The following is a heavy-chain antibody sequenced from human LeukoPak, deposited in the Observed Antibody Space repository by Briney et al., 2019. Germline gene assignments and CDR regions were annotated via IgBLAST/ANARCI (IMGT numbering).Heavy chain of an antibody. CDR1: GFTFSDYS. D-gene: IGHD5-24*01. Sequence: GGSLRLSCAASGFTFSDYSMNRVRQAPGKGLEWISYIGIDSGNTNYADSVKGRFTISGGKAKNSLYLQMNSLRVEDTAVCYCARDYKYAFDNWGQGTLVTVSS. V-gene: IGHV3-48*01. CDR2: IGIDSGNT. CDR3: ARDYKYAFDN. J-gene: IGHJ4*02.